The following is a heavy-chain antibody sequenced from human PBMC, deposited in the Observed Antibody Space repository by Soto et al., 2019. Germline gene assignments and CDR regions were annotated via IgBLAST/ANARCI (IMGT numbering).Heavy chain of an antibody. D-gene: IGHD2-2*01. J-gene: IGHJ4*02. CDR1: GFTFSSYA. V-gene: IGHV3-23*01. Sequence: GGSLRLSCAASGFTFSSYAMSWVRQAPEKGLEWVSAISGSGGSTYYADSVKGRFTISRDNSKNTLYLQMNSLRAEDTAVYYCAKRHDCSSTSCHFDYWGQGTLVTVSS. CDR2: ISGSGGST. CDR3: AKRHDCSSTSCHFDY.